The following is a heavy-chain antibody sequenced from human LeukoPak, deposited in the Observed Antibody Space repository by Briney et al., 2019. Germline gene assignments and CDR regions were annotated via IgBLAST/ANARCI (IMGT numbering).Heavy chain of an antibody. CDR1: GFTFSSYG. CDR2: INPNSGGT. CDR3: ARVASGSFYNGLGLYYNYYMDV. D-gene: IGHD3-10*01. V-gene: IGHV1-2*02. J-gene: IGHJ6*03. Sequence: GGSLRLSCAASGFTFSSYGMHWVRQAPGQGLEWMGWINPNSGGTNYAQKFQGRVTMTRDTSISTAYMELGSLRSDDTAVYYCARVASGSFYNGLGLYYNYYMDVWGKGTTVTISS.